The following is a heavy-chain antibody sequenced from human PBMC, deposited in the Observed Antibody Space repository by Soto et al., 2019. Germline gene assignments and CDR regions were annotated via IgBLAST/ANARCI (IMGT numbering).Heavy chain of an antibody. V-gene: IGHV3-53*01. J-gene: IGHJ4*02. D-gene: IGHD1-26*01. CDR2: IVSGGST. CDR1: GFKVGSSY. CDR3: ATDSRNVGIGYFDS. Sequence: GGSLRLSCAASGFKVGSSYVTWVRQAPGEGLEWVSVIVSGGSTHYADSVTGRFTVSRDVSNNTVYLHMSSLRAEDTAVYFCATDSRNVGIGYFDSWGLGALVTVSS.